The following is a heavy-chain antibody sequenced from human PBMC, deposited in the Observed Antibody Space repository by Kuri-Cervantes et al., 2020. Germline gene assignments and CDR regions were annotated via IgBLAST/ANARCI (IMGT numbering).Heavy chain of an antibody. V-gene: IGHV3-48*03. D-gene: IGHD3-16*01. CDR3: ARDMSPWHVYYYYMDV. J-gene: IGHJ6*03. Sequence: GESLKISCAASGFTFSSYEMNWVRQAPGKGLEWVSYISSSGSTIYYADSVKGRFTISRDNAKNSLYLQMNSLRAEDTAVYYCARDMSPWHVYYYYMDVWGKGTTVTVSS. CDR2: ISSSGSTI. CDR1: GFTFSSYE.